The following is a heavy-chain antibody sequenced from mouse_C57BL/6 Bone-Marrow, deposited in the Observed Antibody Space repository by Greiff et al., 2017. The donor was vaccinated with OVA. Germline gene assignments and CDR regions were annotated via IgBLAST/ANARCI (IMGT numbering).Heavy chain of an antibody. J-gene: IGHJ2*01. CDR3: ARAPYYGSEYYFDY. CDR1: GFTFSDYG. D-gene: IGHD1-1*01. Sequence: EVKLMESGGGLVKPGGSLKLSCAASGFTFSDYGMHWVRQAPEKGLEWVAYISSGSSTIYYADTVKGRFTISRDNAKNTLFLQMTSLRSEDTAMYYCARAPYYGSEYYFDYWGQGTTLTVSS. CDR2: ISSGSSTI. V-gene: IGHV5-17*01.